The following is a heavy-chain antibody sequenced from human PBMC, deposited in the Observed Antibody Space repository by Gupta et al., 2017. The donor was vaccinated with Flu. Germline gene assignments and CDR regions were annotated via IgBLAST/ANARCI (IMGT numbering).Heavy chain of an antibody. CDR3: AREGGGYCSGGNCYVDY. D-gene: IGHD2-15*01. Sequence: QVQLVESGGGVVQPGRSLRLSCAASAFTLSYYGMHWVRQVPGKGLEWVALIWYDGSSKYYADSVKGRFTISRDNSKNTLYLQMNSLRADDTAVYYCAREGGGYCSGGNCYVDYWGQGTLVTVSA. CDR2: IWYDGSSK. J-gene: IGHJ4*02. CDR1: AFTLSYYG. V-gene: IGHV3-33*01.